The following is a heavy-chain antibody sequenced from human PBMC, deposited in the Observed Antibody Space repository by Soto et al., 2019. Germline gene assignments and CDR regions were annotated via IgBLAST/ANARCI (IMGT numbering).Heavy chain of an antibody. CDR3: ARGRLFLTPSGLAITYFDY. CDR2: ITHGGST. J-gene: IGHJ4*02. V-gene: IGHV4-34*01. CDR1: SGSFSGYY. D-gene: IGHD3-3*01. Sequence: QVRLQQWGAGLLKPSETLSLTCAVYSGSFSGYYYSWIRQPPGKGLEWIGEITHGGSTTYSPSLKSRVTMSLDTSKNQFSLKMTSVTAADTAVYYCARGRLFLTPSGLAITYFDYWGQGSLVSVSS.